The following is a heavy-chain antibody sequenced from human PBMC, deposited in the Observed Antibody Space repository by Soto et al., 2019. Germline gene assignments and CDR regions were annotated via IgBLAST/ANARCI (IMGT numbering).Heavy chain of an antibody. CDR2: ISSSSSYI. Sequence: PGGSLRLSCAASGFTFSSYSMNWVRQAPGKGLEWVSSISSSSSYIYYADSVKGRFTISRDNAKNSLYLQMNSLRAEDTAVYYCARDLGYCTNGVCSKTNWFDPWGQGTLVTVSS. V-gene: IGHV3-21*01. CDR3: ARDLGYCTNGVCSKTNWFDP. J-gene: IGHJ5*02. CDR1: GFTFSSYS. D-gene: IGHD2-8*01.